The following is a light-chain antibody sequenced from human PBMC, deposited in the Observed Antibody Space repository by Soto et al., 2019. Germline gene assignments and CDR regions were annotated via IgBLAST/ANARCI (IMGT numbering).Light chain of an antibody. J-gene: IGKJ2*01. CDR1: QSVSSSY. CDR3: QLYDSSLYT. CDR2: GAS. V-gene: IGKV3-20*01. Sequence: EIVLTQSPGTLSLSPGERATLSCRASQSVSSSYLAWYQQKPGQAPRLLIYGASSRATDIPDRFSGSGSGTDFTLTINRLEPEDFAVYYCQLYDSSLYTFGQGTKLEIK.